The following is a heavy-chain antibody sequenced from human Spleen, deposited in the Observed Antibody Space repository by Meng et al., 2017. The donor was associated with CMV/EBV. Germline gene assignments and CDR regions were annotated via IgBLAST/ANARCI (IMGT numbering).Heavy chain of an antibody. Sequence: GGSLRLSCAASGFTFSSYAMHWVRQAPGKGLEWVANIRFDGTNKYHADSVKGRFTISRDNSKNTLYLQMNSLRAEDTAVYYCAKQGDDFWSGPRDYWGQGTLVTVSS. CDR2: IRFDGTNK. D-gene: IGHD3-3*01. CDR1: GFTFSSYA. J-gene: IGHJ4*02. V-gene: IGHV3-30*02. CDR3: AKQGDDFWSGPRDY.